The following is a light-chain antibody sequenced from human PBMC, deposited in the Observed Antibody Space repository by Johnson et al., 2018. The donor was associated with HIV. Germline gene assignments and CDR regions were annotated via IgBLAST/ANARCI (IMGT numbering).Light chain of an antibody. V-gene: IGLV1-51*01. CDR3: VTCDNSLTVGV. J-gene: IGLJ1*01. Sequence: QSVLTQPPSVSAAPGQKVTISCSGSSSNIGNNYVSWYQQLPGTAPKLLIYDNDKRPSGIPDRFSGSKSGTSATLAITGLQTGDEADYYCVTCDNSLTVGVFGSGTKVTVL. CDR2: DND. CDR1: SSNIGNNY.